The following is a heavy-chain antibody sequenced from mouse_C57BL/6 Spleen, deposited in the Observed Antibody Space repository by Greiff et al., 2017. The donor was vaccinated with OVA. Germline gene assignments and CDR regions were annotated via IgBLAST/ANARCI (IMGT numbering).Heavy chain of an antibody. CDR2: ISYDGSN. CDR1: GYSITSGYY. V-gene: IGHV3-6*01. CDR3: ARDRSGYFDV. J-gene: IGHJ1*03. Sequence: EVQRVESGPGLVKPSQSLSLTCSVTGYSITSGYYWNWIRQFPGNKLEWMGYISYDGSNNYNPSLKNRISITRDTSKNQFFLKLNSVTTEDTATYDCARDRSGYFDVWGTGTTVTVSS.